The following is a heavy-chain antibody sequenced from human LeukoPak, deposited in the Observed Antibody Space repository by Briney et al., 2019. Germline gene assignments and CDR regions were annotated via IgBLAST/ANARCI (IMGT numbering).Heavy chain of an antibody. J-gene: IGHJ4*02. CDR2: INPNSGGT. CDR1: GYTFTGYY. D-gene: IGHD6-13*01. Sequence: GASVKVSRTASGYTFTGYYMHWVRQAPGQGLEWMGWINPNSGGTNYAQKFQGRVTMTRDTSISTAYMELSRLRSDDTAVYYCARDLLAAAGAPPGGYWGQGTLVTVSS. CDR3: ARDLLAAAGAPPGGY. V-gene: IGHV1-2*02.